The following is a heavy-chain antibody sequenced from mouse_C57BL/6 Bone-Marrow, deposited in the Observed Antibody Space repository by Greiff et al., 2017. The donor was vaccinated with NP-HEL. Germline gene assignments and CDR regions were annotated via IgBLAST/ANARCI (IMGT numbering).Heavy chain of an antibody. CDR1: GFTFSSYA. CDR2: ISSGGDYI. V-gene: IGHV5-9-1*02. J-gene: IGHJ2*01. Sequence: EVKLVESGEGLVKPGGSLKLSCAASGFTFSSYAMSWVRQTPEKRLEWVAYISSGGDYIYYADTVKGRFTISRDNARNTLYLQMSSLKSEDTAMYYVTRRCLYYGYDGYFDYWGQGTTLTVSS. D-gene: IGHD2-2*01. CDR3: TRRCLYYGYDGYFDY.